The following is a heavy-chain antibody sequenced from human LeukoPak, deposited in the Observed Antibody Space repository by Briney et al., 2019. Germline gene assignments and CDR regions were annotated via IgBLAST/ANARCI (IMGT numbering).Heavy chain of an antibody. Sequence: GGSLRLSCAASGFTVSSNYMSWVRQAPGKGLEWVSVIYSGGSTYYADSVKGRFTISRDNSKNTLYLQMNSLRAEDTAVYYCARSPSYKRNYYYYGMDVWGQGTTVTVSS. CDR3: ARSPSYKRNYYYYGMDV. J-gene: IGHJ6*02. V-gene: IGHV3-66*02. CDR1: GFTVSSNY. D-gene: IGHD1-14*01. CDR2: IYSGGST.